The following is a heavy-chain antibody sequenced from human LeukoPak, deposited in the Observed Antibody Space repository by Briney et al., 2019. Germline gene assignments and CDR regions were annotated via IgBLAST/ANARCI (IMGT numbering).Heavy chain of an antibody. J-gene: IGHJ4*02. Sequence: PSETLSLTCTVSGGSISSYYWSWIRQPAGKGLEWIGRIYNSGSANYNPFLKSRVTISVDTSKNQFSLKLNSVTAADTAVYYCARAYSPLDYFDYWGQGTLVTVSS. CDR2: IYNSGSA. V-gene: IGHV4-4*07. D-gene: IGHD5-12*01. CDR3: ARAYSPLDYFDY. CDR1: GGSISSYY.